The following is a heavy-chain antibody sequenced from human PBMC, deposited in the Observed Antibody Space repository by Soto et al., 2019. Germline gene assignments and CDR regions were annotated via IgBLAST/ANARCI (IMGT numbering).Heavy chain of an antibody. V-gene: IGHV3-23*01. CDR3: AKAGFLEWLLYGYFDY. D-gene: IGHD3-3*01. CDR2: ISGSGGST. Sequence: EVQLLESGGGLVQPGGSPRLSCAASGFTFSSYAMSWVRQAPGKGLEWVSAISGSGGSTYYADSVKGRFTISRDNSKNTLYLQMNSLRAEDTAVYYCAKAGFLEWLLYGYFDYWGQGTLVTVSS. J-gene: IGHJ4*02. CDR1: GFTFSSYA.